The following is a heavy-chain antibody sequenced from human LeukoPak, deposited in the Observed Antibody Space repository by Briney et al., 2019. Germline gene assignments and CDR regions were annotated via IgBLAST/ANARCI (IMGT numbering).Heavy chain of an antibody. CDR3: ARGRAWFDH. V-gene: IGHV5-51*01. J-gene: IGHJ5*02. CDR2: IYPADSDT. CDR1: GYNFPIFW. Sequence: GESLKISCKTSGYNFPIFWIGWVRQMPGKGLEWMAIIYPADSDTTYSPSLQGQVTISADKSTSTVHLQWSSVKASDSAIYYCARGRAWFDHWGQGTQVTVSS. D-gene: IGHD1-26*01.